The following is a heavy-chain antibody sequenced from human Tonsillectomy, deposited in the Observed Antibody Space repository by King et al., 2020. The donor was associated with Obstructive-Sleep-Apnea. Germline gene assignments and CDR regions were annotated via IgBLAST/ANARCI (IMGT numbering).Heavy chain of an antibody. CDR2: IYYSGST. CDR3: AGDRAGRRYYGMDV. CDR1: GGSVSSGSYY. D-gene: IGHD2-15*01. Sequence: VQLQESGPGLVKPSETLSLTCTVSGGSVSSGSYYWSWIRQPPGKGLEWIGYIYYSGSTNYNPSLKSRVTISVDTSKNQFSPKLSSVTAADTAVYYCAGDRAGRRYYGMDVWGQGTTVTVSS. J-gene: IGHJ6*02. V-gene: IGHV4-61*01.